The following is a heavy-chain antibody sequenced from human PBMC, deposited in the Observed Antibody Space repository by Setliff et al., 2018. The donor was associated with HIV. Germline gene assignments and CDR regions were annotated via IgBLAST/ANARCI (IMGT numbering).Heavy chain of an antibody. D-gene: IGHD2-15*01. CDR3: ARDDRCSGGWGWFDS. V-gene: IGHV4-61*09. CDR2: IYASDSSGST. CDR1: GGSITTGSYY. J-gene: IGHJ5*01. Sequence: SETLSLTCTVSGGSITTGSYYWSWIRQPAGQGLEWIGHIYASDSSGSTNYNPSLKSRATISLDTSKNQFSLKLSPVAAADTAVYYCARDDRCSGGWGWFDSWGLGTLVTVSS.